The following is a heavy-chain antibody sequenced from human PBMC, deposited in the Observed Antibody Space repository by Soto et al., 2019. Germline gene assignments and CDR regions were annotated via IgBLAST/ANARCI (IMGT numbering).Heavy chain of an antibody. CDR3: AKDRGWSSADLDY. D-gene: IGHD6-19*01. J-gene: IGHJ4*02. CDR1: GFPFSGFG. V-gene: IGHV3-30*18. Sequence: QVQLVESGGGVVKPGRPLRLSCEASGFPFSGFGRHWFGQAPARGREWVELISYDGSNKYYADSVKGRFTISRDKSKNTLYLQMNSLRAEDTAVYYCAKDRGWSSADLDYWGQGTLVTVSS. CDR2: ISYDGSNK.